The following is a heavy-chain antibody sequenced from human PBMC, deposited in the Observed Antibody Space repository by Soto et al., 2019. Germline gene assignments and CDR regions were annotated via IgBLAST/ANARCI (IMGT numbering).Heavy chain of an antibody. CDR1: GCTFSSYA. CDR2: IIPIFGTA. CDR3: ARDLNYDFWSGYYTGFTNHRNYYYGMYV. V-gene: IGHV1-69*13. J-gene: IGHJ6*02. Sequence: SVKVACKASGCTFSSYAISWVRQAPGQGLEWMGGIIPIFGTANYAQKFQGRVTITADESTSTAYMELSSLRSEDTAVYYCARDLNYDFWSGYYTGFTNHRNYYYGMYVCCQATTVTLSS. D-gene: IGHD3-3*01.